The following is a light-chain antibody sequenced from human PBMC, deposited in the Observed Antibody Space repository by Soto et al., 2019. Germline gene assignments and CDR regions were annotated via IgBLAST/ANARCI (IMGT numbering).Light chain of an antibody. J-gene: IGKJ5*01. CDR3: LQYNTFSAT. Sequence: DIQMTQSPSTLSPSVGDRVTITLRASQNIASSLAWYQQKPGKAPKILIYGGSTVESGVPSRFSGTGSWTHFNLTNTTLQTGDFATDYYLQYNTFSATFGKGTRLETK. V-gene: IGKV1-5*01. CDR2: GGS. CDR1: QNIASS.